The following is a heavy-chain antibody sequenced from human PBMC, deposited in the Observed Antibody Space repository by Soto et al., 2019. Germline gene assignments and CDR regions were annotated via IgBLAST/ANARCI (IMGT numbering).Heavy chain of an antibody. CDR3: ARERRTIRYCSSTSCYRDWPFDY. Sequence: SETLSLTCPVSGCSISRGGYYWSWVRQQPGKSLERIGYIYYSGSTYYNPSLKSRVTISVDTSKNQFSLKLSSVTAADTAVYYCARERRTIRYCSSTSCYRDWPFDYWGQGTLVTVSS. D-gene: IGHD2-2*02. J-gene: IGHJ4*02. CDR1: GCSISRGGYY. CDR2: IYYSGST. V-gene: IGHV4-31*03.